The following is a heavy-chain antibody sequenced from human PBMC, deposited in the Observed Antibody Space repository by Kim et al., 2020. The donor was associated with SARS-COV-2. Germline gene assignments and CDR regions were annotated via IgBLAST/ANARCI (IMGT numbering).Heavy chain of an antibody. D-gene: IGHD3-22*01. Sequence: GESLKISCKGSGYSFTSYWISWVRQMPGKGLEWMGRIDPSDSYTNYSPSFQGHVTISADKSISTAYLQWSSLKASDTAMYYCARHIYYYDSSALLDCGYWGQGTLVTVSS. CDR1: GYSFTSYW. CDR3: ARHIYYYDSSALLDCGY. J-gene: IGHJ4*02. V-gene: IGHV5-10-1*01. CDR2: IDPSDSYT.